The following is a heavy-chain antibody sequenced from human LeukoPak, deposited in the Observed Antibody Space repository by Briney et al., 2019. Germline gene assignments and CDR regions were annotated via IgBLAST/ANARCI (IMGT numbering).Heavy chain of an antibody. CDR3: ARDDSSKGYFDL. D-gene: IGHD3-22*01. J-gene: IGHJ2*01. CDR2: INPNSGDT. Sequence: ASVKVSCKASGYTFTGYYMHWVRQAPGQGLEWMGWINPNSGDTDYAQKFQGRVTMTRDTSISTGYMELSSLRSEDTAVYYCARDDSSKGYFDLWGRGTLVTVSS. V-gene: IGHV1-2*02. CDR1: GYTFTGYY.